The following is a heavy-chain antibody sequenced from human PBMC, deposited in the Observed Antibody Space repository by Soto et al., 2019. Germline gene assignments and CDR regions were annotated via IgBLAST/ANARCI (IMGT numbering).Heavy chain of an antibody. D-gene: IGHD3-22*01. CDR1: GFTFSSYG. V-gene: IGHV3-33*01. Sequence: GGSLRLSCAASGFTFSSYGMHWVRQAPGKGLEWVAVIWYDGSNKYYADSVKGRFTISRDNSKNTLYLQMNRLRAEDTAVYYCARDRHYYDSSGYPDYFDSWGQGTLVTVSS. CDR3: ARDRHYYDSSGYPDYFDS. J-gene: IGHJ4*02. CDR2: IWYDGSNK.